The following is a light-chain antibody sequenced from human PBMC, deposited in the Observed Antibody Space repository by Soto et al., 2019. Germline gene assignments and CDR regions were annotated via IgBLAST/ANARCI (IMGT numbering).Light chain of an antibody. CDR2: DAS. CDR3: QQYTNWPPLT. V-gene: IGKV3-15*01. J-gene: IGKJ4*01. Sequence: EIVMTQSPATLSVSPGEGATLSCRASQSVHSDLAWYQQKPGQAPRLVIYDASTRATGIPARFSGSGSGTEFTLAISSLQSEDFAVYYCQQYTNWPPLTFGGGTKVEI. CDR1: QSVHSD.